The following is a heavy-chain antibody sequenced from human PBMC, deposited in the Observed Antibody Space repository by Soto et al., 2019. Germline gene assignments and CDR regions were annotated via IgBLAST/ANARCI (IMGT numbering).Heavy chain of an antibody. CDR3: ARGGQDFWSGPFDY. J-gene: IGHJ4*02. CDR2: IDNSGST. Sequence: PSKTLSLTCTVSGGSISNYFCNWIRQPAGKGLEWIGRIDNSGSTNYNPSLKSRTTMSADTSRNQFSLKLNSVTAADTAVYYCARGGQDFWSGPFDYWGQGALVTVSS. V-gene: IGHV4-4*07. D-gene: IGHD3-3*01. CDR1: GGSISNYF.